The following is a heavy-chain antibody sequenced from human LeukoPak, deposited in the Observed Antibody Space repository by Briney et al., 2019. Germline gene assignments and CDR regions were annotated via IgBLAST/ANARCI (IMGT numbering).Heavy chain of an antibody. D-gene: IGHD4-23*01. V-gene: IGHV1-46*01. Sequence: APVKVSCKASGYTFTSYYLHWVRQAPGQGLEWMGIINPSGGRTSYAQKFQGRVTMTRDTSTTTVYMELSSLRSEDTAVYYCARDNSVEDTAWWFDPWGEGTLVTVSS. CDR3: ARDNSVEDTAWWFDP. J-gene: IGHJ5*02. CDR1: GYTFTSYY. CDR2: INPSGGRT.